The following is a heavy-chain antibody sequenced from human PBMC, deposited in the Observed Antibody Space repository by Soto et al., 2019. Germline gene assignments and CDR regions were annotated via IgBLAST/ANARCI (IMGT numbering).Heavy chain of an antibody. V-gene: IGHV1-18*01. Sequence: QVQLVQSGAEVKKPGASVKVSCKASGYTFTSYAISWVRQAPGQGLEWMGRISAYNGDRNYAQKFQGRVTMTTDTXTXXAYLELRSLTSDDTAMYYCARPQRPAYSSIYYFDYWGQGTLVTVSS. J-gene: IGHJ4*02. D-gene: IGHD2-21*01. CDR1: GYTFTSYA. CDR3: ARPQRPAYSSIYYFDY. CDR2: ISAYNGDR.